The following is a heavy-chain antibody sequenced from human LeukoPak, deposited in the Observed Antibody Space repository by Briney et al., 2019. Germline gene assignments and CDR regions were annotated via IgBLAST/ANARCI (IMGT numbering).Heavy chain of an antibody. J-gene: IGHJ6*02. V-gene: IGHV3-21*01. CDR3: AAHRRGKYGMDV. D-gene: IGHD3-16*01. CDR2: ISSSSSYI. Sequence: PGGSLRLSCAASGFTFSSYSMNWVRQAPGKGLEWVSSISSSSSYIYYADSVKGRFTIYRDNAKNPLYLQMNSLRAEDTAVCYCAAHRRGKYGMDVWGQGTTVTVSS. CDR1: GFTFSSYS.